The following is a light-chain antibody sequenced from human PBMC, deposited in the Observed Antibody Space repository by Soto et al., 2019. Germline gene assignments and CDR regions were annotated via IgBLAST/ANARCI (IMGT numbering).Light chain of an antibody. J-gene: IGLJ2*01. CDR2: EVS. CDR3: SSYTSSSTVV. CDR1: SSDIGDYTH. V-gene: IGLV2-14*01. Sequence: QSVLTQPASVSGSPGQSITISCTGTSSDIGDYTHVSWYQQHPGKAPKLIIYEVSDRPSGVSNRFSGSKSGNTASLTISGLQTEDEADYYCSSYTSSSTVVFGGGTKVTVL.